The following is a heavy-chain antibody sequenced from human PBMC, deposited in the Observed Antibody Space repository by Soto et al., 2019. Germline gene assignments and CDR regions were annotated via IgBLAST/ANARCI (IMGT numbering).Heavy chain of an antibody. CDR1: GFTFSSYS. Sequence: GGSLRLSCAASGFTFSSYSVNWVRQAPGKGLEWVSSISSSGSYIYYADSVKGRFTISRDNAKNSLYLQMNSLRAEDTAVYYCARSVAGRFVNWFDPWGQGTVVTVSS. CDR2: ISSSGSYI. V-gene: IGHV3-21*01. CDR3: ARSVAGRFVNWFDP. D-gene: IGHD6-19*01. J-gene: IGHJ5*02.